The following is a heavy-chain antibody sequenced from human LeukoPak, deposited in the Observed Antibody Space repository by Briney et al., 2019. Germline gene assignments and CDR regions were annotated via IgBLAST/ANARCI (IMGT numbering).Heavy chain of an antibody. V-gene: IGHV3-64*01. CDR1: GFTFSSYA. CDR3: ARDGPYYDFWSGSWARLYYGMDV. J-gene: IGHJ6*02. D-gene: IGHD3-3*01. CDR2: ISSNGGST. Sequence: PGGSLRLSCAASGFTFSSYAMHWVRQAPGKGLEYVSAISSNGGSTYYANSVKGRFTISRDNSKNTLYLQMGSLRAEDMAVYYCARDGPYYDFWSGSWARLYYGMDVWGQGTTVTVSS.